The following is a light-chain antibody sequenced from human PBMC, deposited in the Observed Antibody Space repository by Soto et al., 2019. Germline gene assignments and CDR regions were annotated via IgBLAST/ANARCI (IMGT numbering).Light chain of an antibody. Sequence: DIQMTQSPSSLSASVGDRVTITCRASQSISSYLNWYQQKPGKAPKLLIYAASSLQSGVPSRFSGSGSGTDFTLTISSLQPEDFATYYCQQSYSNLPYTFGQGTKLQIK. CDR1: QSISSY. J-gene: IGKJ2*01. V-gene: IGKV1-39*01. CDR3: QQSYSNLPYT. CDR2: AAS.